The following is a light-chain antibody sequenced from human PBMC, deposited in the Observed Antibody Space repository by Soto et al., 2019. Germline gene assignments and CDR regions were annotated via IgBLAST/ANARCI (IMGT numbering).Light chain of an antibody. V-gene: IGLV2-14*01. Sequence: QSVLAQPASVSGSPGQSITISCTGTSSDIGNYNYVSWYQQHPGKAPKLIIYEVTNRPSGVSDRFSGSKSGNTASLTISGLQAEDEADYHCSSYIRSSSSWVFG. CDR2: EVT. CDR1: SSDIGNYNY. J-gene: IGLJ3*02. CDR3: SSYIRSSSSWV.